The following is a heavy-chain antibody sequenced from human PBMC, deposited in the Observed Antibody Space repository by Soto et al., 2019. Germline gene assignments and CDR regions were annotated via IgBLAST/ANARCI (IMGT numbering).Heavy chain of an antibody. CDR3: ARDPREVCSGGSCYYEENWFDP. J-gene: IGHJ5*02. CDR2: IIPILGIA. V-gene: IGHV1-69*04. Sequence: SVKVSCKASGGTFSSYTISWVRQAPGQGLEWMGRIIPILGIANYAQKFQGRVTITADKSTSTAYMELSSLRSEDTAVYYCARDPREVCSGGSCYYEENWFDPWGQGTLVTVSS. CDR1: GGTFSSYT. D-gene: IGHD2-15*01.